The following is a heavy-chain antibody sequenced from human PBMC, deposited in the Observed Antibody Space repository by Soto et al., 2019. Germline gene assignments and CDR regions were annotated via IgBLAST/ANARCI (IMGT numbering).Heavy chain of an antibody. V-gene: IGHV1-18*01. J-gene: IGHJ4*02. CDR2: ISAHNGNT. CDR1: GYTFTSYG. D-gene: IGHD1-1*01. CDR3: ARGRYGDY. Sequence: QVHLVQSGDEVKKPGASVKVSCKGSGYTFTSYGITWVRQAPGQGLEWMGWISAHNGNTDYAQRLQGRVPVTRDTSTSTAYMELRSLRSDYTAVYYCARGRYGDYWGQGALVTVSS.